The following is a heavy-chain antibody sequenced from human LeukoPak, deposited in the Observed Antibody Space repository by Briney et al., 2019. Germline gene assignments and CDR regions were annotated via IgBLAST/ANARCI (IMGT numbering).Heavy chain of an antibody. V-gene: IGHV3-15*01. D-gene: IGHD2-2*01. CDR3: TPTLVVPADYFDY. CDR2: IKSKTDGGTT. J-gene: IGHJ4*02. CDR1: GFTCSNAW. Sequence: GGSLRLSCAASGFTCSNAWMSWVRQAPGKGLEWVGRIKSKTDGGTTDYAAPVKGRFTISRDDSKNTLYLQMNSLKTEDTAVYYCTPTLVVPADYFDYWGQGTLVTVSS.